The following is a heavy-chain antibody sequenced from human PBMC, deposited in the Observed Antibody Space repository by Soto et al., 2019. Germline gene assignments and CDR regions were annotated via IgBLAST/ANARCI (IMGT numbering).Heavy chain of an antibody. J-gene: IGHJ6*02. CDR3: ARDCSSTSVYYYYGMDV. CDR2: IIPIFGTA. D-gene: IGHD2-2*01. V-gene: IGHV1-69*13. Sequence: TSVEISCTACGDTFRSYAISWVRQDPGQGLEWMGGIIPIFGTANYAQKFQGRVTITADESTSTAYMELSSLRSEDTAVYYCARDCSSTSVYYYYGMDVWGQGTTVTVSS. CDR1: GDTFRSYA.